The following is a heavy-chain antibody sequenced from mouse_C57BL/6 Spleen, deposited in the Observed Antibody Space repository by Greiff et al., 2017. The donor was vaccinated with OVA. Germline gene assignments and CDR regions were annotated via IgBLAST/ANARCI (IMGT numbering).Heavy chain of an antibody. D-gene: IGHD2-1*01. V-gene: IGHV1-26*01. CDR3: ARYYYGNYGFDWYFDV. CDR2: INPNNGGT. Sequence: EVQLQQSGPELVKPGASVKISCKASGYTFTDYYMNWVKQSHGKSLEWIGDINPNNGGTNYNQKFKGKATLTVDKSSSTAYMELRSLTSEDSAVYYCARYYYGNYGFDWYFDVWGTGTTGTVSS. CDR1: GYTFTDYY. J-gene: IGHJ1*03.